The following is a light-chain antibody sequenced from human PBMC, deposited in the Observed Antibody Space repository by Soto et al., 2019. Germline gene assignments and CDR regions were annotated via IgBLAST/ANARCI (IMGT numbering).Light chain of an antibody. CDR1: QSISGY. CDR2: AAA. CDR3: QQSSSFPWT. J-gene: IGKJ1*01. V-gene: IGKV1-39*01. Sequence: DIRMTQSPSSLSASVGDRVNITCRASQSISGYLNWYQQKEGRAPHLLIYAAATLQGGVPSRFSGSGSGTDFTLTISSLQPEDVATYHCQQSSSFPWTFGQGTKVDIK.